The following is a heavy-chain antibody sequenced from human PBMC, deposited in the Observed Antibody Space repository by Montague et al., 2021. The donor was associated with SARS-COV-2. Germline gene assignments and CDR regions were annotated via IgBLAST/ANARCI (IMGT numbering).Heavy chain of an antibody. D-gene: IGHD3-3*01. CDR3: ARDPWRITIFGVVTRYGMDV. CDR1: GFSFSNHN. CDR2: MYYTGHT. J-gene: IGHJ6*02. Sequence: LSLSASGFSFSNHNMNWVRQAPGKGLEWIGYMYYTGHTNYNPSLESRVTMPVDPSKNQFSLTLTSVTAADTAVYYCARDPWRITIFGVVTRYGMDVWGQGTTVTVSS. V-gene: IGHV4-59*11.